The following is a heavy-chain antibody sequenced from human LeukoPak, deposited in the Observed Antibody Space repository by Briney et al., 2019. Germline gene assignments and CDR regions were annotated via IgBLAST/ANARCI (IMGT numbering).Heavy chain of an antibody. CDR1: GFTFDDYT. Sequence: GGSLRLSCAASGFTFDDYTMHWVRQAPGKGLEWVSLISWDGGSTYYADSVKGRFTISRDNSKNSLYLQMNSLRTEDTALYYCAKDGHDPDYYYGMDVWGQGTTVTVSS. V-gene: IGHV3-43*01. CDR2: ISWDGGST. J-gene: IGHJ6*02. CDR3: AKDGHDPDYYYGMDV.